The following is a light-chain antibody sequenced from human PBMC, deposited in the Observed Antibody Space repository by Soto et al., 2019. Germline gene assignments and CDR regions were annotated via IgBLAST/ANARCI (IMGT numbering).Light chain of an antibody. V-gene: IGKV3-15*01. CDR2: DTS. CDR3: QQYTDRPPLT. J-gene: IGKJ4*01. Sequence: IVLTQSAGTLSLSPGERATLSCRASLSVISIYLALYQEKPGQAXXRLIYDTSSRATGVPARFSGSGSGTQFTLTISSLKAEDFAVYYCQQYTDRPPLTFGGGTKVDIK. CDR1: LSVISIY.